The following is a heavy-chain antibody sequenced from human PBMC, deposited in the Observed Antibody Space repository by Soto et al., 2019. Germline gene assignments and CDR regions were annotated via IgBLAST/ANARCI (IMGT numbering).Heavy chain of an antibody. Sequence: RASVKVSCKASGGTFSSYAISWVRQAPGQGLEWMGGIIPIFGTANYAQKFQGRVTITADESTSTAYMELSSLRSEDTAVYYCASQNRYSSLDYWGQGTLVTVSS. CDR2: IIPIFGTA. D-gene: IGHD6-13*01. V-gene: IGHV1-69*13. CDR3: ASQNRYSSLDY. J-gene: IGHJ4*02. CDR1: GGTFSSYA.